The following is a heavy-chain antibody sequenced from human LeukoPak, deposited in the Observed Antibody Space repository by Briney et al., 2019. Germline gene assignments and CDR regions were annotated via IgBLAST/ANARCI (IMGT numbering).Heavy chain of an antibody. CDR3: ARGSLDYGDLYDAFDI. V-gene: IGHV1-8*03. D-gene: IGHD4-17*01. J-gene: IGHJ3*02. CDR1: GYTFTGYY. CDR2: MNPNSGNT. Sequence: GASVKVSCKASGYTFTGYYMHWVRQAPGQGLEWMGWMNPNSGNTGYAQKFQGRVTITRNTSISTAYMELSSLRSEDTAVYYCARGSLDYGDLYDAFDIWGQGTMVTVSS.